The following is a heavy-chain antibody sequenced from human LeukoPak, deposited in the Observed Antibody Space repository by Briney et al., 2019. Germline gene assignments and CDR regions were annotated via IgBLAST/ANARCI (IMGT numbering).Heavy chain of an antibody. D-gene: IGHD3-3*01. CDR1: GFTFSSYA. CDR3: AKDTLVRSGYPRV. CDR2: ISGSGGST. J-gene: IGHJ4*02. Sequence: GGSPRLSCAASGFTFSSYAMSWVRQAPGKGLEWVSAISGSGGSTYYADSVKGRFTISRDNSKNTLYLQMNSLRAEDTAVYYCAKDTLVRSGYPRVWGQGTLVTVSS. V-gene: IGHV3-23*01.